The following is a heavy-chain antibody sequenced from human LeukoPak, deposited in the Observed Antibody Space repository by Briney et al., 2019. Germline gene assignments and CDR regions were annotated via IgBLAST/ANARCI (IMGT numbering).Heavy chain of an antibody. CDR3: ARAIGYCSSTSCYESDYYYYYGMDV. J-gene: IGHJ6*02. V-gene: IGHV1-18*01. D-gene: IGHD2-2*01. CDR2: ISAYNGNT. Sequence: ASVKVSCKASGYTFTSYGTSWVRQAPGQGLEWMGWISAYNGNTNYAQKLQGRVTMTTDTSTSTAYMELRSLRSDDTAVYYCARAIGYCSSTSCYESDYYYYYGMDVWGQGTTVTVSS. CDR1: GYTFTSYG.